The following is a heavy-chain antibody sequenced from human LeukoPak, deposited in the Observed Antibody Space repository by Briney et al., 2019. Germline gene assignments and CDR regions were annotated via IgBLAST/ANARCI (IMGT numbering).Heavy chain of an antibody. Sequence: GASVKVSCKASGYTFTGYYMHWVRQAPGQGLEWMGWINPNSGGTNYAQKFQGRVTMTRDTSISTAYMELSRLRSDDTAVYYCARVVRGVLPPYYYYYYMDVWGKGTTVTVSS. V-gene: IGHV1-2*02. CDR3: ARVVRGVLPPYYYYYYMDV. CDR1: GYTFTGYY. J-gene: IGHJ6*03. CDR2: INPNSGGT. D-gene: IGHD3-10*01.